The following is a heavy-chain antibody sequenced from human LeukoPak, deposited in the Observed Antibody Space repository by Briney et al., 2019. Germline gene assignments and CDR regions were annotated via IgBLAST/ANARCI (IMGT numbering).Heavy chain of an antibody. CDR3: VRMKGYYYYYMDV. V-gene: IGHV4-34*01. J-gene: IGHJ6*03. Sequence: SETLSLTCAVYGGSFSGYYWSWIRQPPGKGLEWIGEINHSGSTNYNPSLKSRVTISVDTSKNQFSLKLSSVTAADTAVYYCVRMKGYYYYYMDVWGKGTTVTVSS. CDR2: INHSGST. CDR1: GGSFSGYY.